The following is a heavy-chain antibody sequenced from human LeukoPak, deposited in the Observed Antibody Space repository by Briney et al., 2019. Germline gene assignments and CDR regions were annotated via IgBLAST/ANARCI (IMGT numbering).Heavy chain of an antibody. D-gene: IGHD3-10*01. CDR1: GYTFTGYY. CDR2: INPNSGGT. V-gene: IGHV1-2*02. J-gene: IGHJ6*03. Sequence: ASVKVSCKASGYTFTGYYMHWVRQAPGQGLEWMGWINPNSGGTNYAQKFQGRVTMTRDTSISTAYMELSSLRSDDTAVYYCARAYGSGNYMDVWGKGTTVTVSS. CDR3: ARAYGSGNYMDV.